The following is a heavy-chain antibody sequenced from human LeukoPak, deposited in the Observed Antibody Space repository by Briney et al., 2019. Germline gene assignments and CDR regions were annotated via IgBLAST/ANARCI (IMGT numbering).Heavy chain of an antibody. CDR2: IYYSGST. V-gene: IGHV4-39*07. CDR1: GGSICSSSYY. J-gene: IGHJ4*02. Sequence: PSETLSLTRTVSGGSICSSSYYWGWIRQPPGKGLEWIGSIYYSGSTYYHPSIKSRVTISVDTSKNQFSLKLSSVTAADTAVYYCARVGYARDTAMGYFDYWGQGTLVTVSS. CDR3: ARVGYARDTAMGYFDY. D-gene: IGHD5-18*01.